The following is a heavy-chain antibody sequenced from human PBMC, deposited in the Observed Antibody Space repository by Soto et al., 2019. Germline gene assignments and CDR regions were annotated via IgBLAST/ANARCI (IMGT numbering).Heavy chain of an antibody. J-gene: IGHJ4*02. CDR2: ISSSSSYI. D-gene: IGHD5-12*01. CDR3: ARGGSDSFDY. Sequence: GGSLRLSCAASGFTFSSYSMNWVRQAPGKGLEWVSSISSSSSYIYYADSVKGRFTISRDNAKNSLYLQINSLRAEDTAVYYCARGGSDSFDYWGQGTLVTVSS. V-gene: IGHV3-21*01. CDR1: GFTFSSYS.